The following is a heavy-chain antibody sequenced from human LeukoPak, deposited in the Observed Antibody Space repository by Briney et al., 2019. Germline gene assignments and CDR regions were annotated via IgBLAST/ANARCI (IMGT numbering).Heavy chain of an antibody. CDR3: ARDTGNWNYGNLRYYGMDV. V-gene: IGHV3-48*03. Sequence: AGGSLRLSCAASAFTFSFYEMSWVRQAPEMGLEWVAYISSDGNSIHYADSVKGRFTISRDNAKNSLYLQMNSLRAEDTAVYYCARDTGNWNYGNLRYYGMDVWGQGTTVTVSS. CDR1: AFTFSFYE. D-gene: IGHD1-7*01. J-gene: IGHJ6*02. CDR2: ISSDGNSI.